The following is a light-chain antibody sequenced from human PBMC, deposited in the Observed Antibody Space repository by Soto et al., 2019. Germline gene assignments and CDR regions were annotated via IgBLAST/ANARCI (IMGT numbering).Light chain of an antibody. CDR3: QQYGSSPT. J-gene: IGKJ4*01. CDR1: QSVSSSY. V-gene: IGKV3-20*01. CDR2: AAS. Sequence: DIVLTQSPGTLSLSPGERATLSCRASQSVSSSYLAWYQQKPGQAPRLLIYAASSRANGITDRFSCCGSGTNFSLTIRRLAAEYFAVYYCQQYGSSPTFGGGTKVEIK.